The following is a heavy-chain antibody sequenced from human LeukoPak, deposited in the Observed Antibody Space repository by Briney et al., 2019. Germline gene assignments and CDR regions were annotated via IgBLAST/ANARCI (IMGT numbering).Heavy chain of an antibody. J-gene: IGHJ5*02. D-gene: IGHD3-16*01. V-gene: IGHV3-7*02. CDR3: ARVGGNNKFDP. Sequence: GGSLRLSCAGSGFTFSSHWMNWVRQAPGKGLEWVASIKDDGSEKHFLDSVKGRFTISRDNAKNSLYLQMNSLRAEDTAVYYCARVGGNNKFDPWGQGTLVTVSS. CDR2: IKDDGSEK. CDR1: GFTFSSHW.